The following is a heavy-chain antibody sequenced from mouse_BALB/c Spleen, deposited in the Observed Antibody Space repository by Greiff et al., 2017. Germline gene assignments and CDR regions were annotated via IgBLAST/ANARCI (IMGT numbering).Heavy chain of an antibody. V-gene: IGHV5-15*02. Sequence: EVNVVESGGGLVQPGGSRKLSCAASGFTFSDYGMAWVRQAPGKGPEWVAFISNLAYSIYYADTVTGRFTISRENAKNTLYLEMSSLRSEDTAMYYCAREDLYYFDYWGQGTTLTVSS. J-gene: IGHJ2*01. CDR3: AREDLYYFDY. CDR1: GFTFSDYG. CDR2: ISNLAYSI.